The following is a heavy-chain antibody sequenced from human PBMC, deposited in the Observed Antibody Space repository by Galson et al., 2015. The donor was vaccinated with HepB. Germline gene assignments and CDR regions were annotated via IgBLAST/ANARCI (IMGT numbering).Heavy chain of an antibody. D-gene: IGHD6-19*01. V-gene: IGHV3-48*04. J-gene: IGHJ4*02. CDR3: AKDEAVAGGDYFDY. Sequence: SLRLSCAASTFIFSTYSMNWVRQAPGKGLEWVSYISSSSTPIYYADSVKGRFTISRDNAKNSLYLQMDSLRAEDTAVYYCAKDEAVAGGDYFDYWGQGTLVAVSS. CDR1: TFIFSTYS. CDR2: ISSSSTPI.